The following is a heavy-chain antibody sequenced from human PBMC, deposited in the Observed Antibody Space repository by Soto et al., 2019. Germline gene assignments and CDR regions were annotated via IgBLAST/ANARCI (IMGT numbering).Heavy chain of an antibody. CDR2: INHSGST. D-gene: IGHD3-10*01. Sequence: SETLSLTCAVYGGSFSGYYWSWIRQPPGKGLEWIGEINHSGSTNYNPSLKSRVTISVDTSKNQFSLKLSSVTAADTAVYYCARGLPTMVRGVILTPWGQGTLVTVSS. J-gene: IGHJ5*02. CDR1: GGSFSGYY. CDR3: ARGLPTMVRGVILTP. V-gene: IGHV4-34*01.